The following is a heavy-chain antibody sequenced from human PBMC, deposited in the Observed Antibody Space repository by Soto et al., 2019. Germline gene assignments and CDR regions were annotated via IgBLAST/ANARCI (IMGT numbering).Heavy chain of an antibody. J-gene: IGHJ4*02. CDR3: ARDGGWLQPYYFDY. CDR1: GFTFSSYE. Sequence: LRLSCAASGFTFSSYEMNWVRQAPGKGLEWVSYISSSGSTIYYADSVKGRFTISRDNAKNSLYLQMNSLRAEDTAVYYCARDGGWLQPYYFDYWGQGTLVTVSS. V-gene: IGHV3-48*03. CDR2: ISSSGSTI. D-gene: IGHD3-16*01.